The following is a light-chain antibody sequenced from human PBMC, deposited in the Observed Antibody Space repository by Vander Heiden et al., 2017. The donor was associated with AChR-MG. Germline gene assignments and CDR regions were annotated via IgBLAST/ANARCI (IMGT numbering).Light chain of an antibody. V-gene: IGLV2-11*01. J-gene: IGLJ2*01. CDR3: CSDAGSYTKV. CDR2: DVS. CDR1: SSNVGGYNE. Sequence: ALTQPPAMSGSPRQPTTTTSTGTSSNVGGYNEVSWQQQQAGKAPILMIDDVSKRPSGAPHRFSCSKSGNTASTTSSVHQAEDEAYYCCCSDAGSYTKVFGAGTKLTVL.